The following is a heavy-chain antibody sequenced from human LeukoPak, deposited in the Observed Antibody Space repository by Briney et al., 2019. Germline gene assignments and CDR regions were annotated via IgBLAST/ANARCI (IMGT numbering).Heavy chain of an antibody. D-gene: IGHD1-26*01. Sequence: GGSLRLSCAASGFTFSSYSMNWVRQAPGKGLEWVSSISSSSSYIYYADSVKGRFTISRDNAKDSLYLQMNSLRAEDTAVYYCARAEYSGSLPFDYWGQGTLVAVSS. CDR1: GFTFSSYS. J-gene: IGHJ4*02. V-gene: IGHV3-21*01. CDR3: ARAEYSGSLPFDY. CDR2: ISSSSSYI.